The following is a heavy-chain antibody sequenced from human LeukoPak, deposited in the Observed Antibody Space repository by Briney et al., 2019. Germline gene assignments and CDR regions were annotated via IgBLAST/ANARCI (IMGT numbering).Heavy chain of an antibody. D-gene: IGHD4-17*01. CDR1: GGSISSGAYY. J-gene: IGHJ3*02. CDR3: ATGCGLSGDYEVDAFDI. CDR2: IYYSGST. V-gene: IGHV4-31*03. Sequence: SQTLSLTCTVSGGSISSGAYYWSWIRQHPGKGLEWIGYIYYSGSTYYNPSLKSRVTISVDTSKNQFSLKLSSVTAADTAVYYCATGCGLSGDYEVDAFDIWGQGTMVTVSS.